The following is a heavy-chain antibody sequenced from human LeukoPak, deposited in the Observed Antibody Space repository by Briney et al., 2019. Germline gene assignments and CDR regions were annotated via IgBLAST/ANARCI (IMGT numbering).Heavy chain of an antibody. J-gene: IGHJ4*02. CDR3: ARDGRDFWSGYC. D-gene: IGHD3-3*01. V-gene: IGHV3-43*02. CDR1: GFTFDDYA. CDR2: ISGDGGST. Sequence: PGGSLRLSCAASGFTFDDYAMHWVRQAPGKGLEWVSHISGDGGSTYYADSVKGRFTISRDNAKNSLYLQMNRLSAETTAVYYCARDGRDFWSGYCWGQGTLVTVSS.